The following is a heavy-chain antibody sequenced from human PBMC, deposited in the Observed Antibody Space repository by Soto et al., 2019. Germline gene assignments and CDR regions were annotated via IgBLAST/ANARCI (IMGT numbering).Heavy chain of an antibody. CDR3: ASWREREHAFDV. D-gene: IGHD1-1*01. CDR1: GLTVSGTKY. V-gene: IGHV3-53*01. Sequence: DVQLVESGGGLIQPGESLRLSGVAFGLTVSGTKYVAWVRQAPGKGLEWVSALYDVFGSFYADSVKGRFTTSSDRSRSTVYLQMNDLRPDDTAVYYCASWREREHAFDVWGQGTAVIVSP. CDR2: LYDVFGS. J-gene: IGHJ3*01.